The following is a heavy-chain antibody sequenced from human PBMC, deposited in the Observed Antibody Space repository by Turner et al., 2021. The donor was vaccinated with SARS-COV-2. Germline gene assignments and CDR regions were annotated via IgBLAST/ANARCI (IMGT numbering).Heavy chain of an antibody. CDR3: ARGGLYYYDSSAYYGDAFDI. CDR2: INPNSGGT. Sequence: QVRLVQSGAEVQKPGASVKVSCNASGYTFTGYYMHWVRQAPGQGLEWMGWINPNSGGTNYAQKFQGRVNMTRETSISTAYMELSSLRSDDTAVYYCARGGLYYYDSSAYYGDAFDIWGQGTMVTVSS. CDR1: GYTFTGYY. D-gene: IGHD3-22*01. J-gene: IGHJ3*02. V-gene: IGHV1-2*02.